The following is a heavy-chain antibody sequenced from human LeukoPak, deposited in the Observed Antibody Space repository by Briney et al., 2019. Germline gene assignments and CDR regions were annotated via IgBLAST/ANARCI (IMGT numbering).Heavy chain of an antibody. CDR1: GGSFSGYY. CDR2: IYTSGST. Sequence: SETLSLTXAVYGGSFSGYYWSWIRQAAGKGLEWIGRIYTSGSTDYNPSLKSRVTISIDTSKNQFSLKLNSVTAADAAVYYCARGVSQVRGMWLDPWGQGTLVTVSS. D-gene: IGHD3-10*01. CDR3: ARGVSQVRGMWLDP. J-gene: IGHJ5*02. V-gene: IGHV4-59*10.